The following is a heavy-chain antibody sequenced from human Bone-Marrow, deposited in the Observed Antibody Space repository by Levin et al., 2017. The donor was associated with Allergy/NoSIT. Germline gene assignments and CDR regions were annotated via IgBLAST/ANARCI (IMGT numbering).Heavy chain of an antibody. Sequence: GESLKISCKAFGYTFINFYMHWVRQAPGQGLEWMGVINPRAGGTVYAQKFQGRVTMTRDTSTSTVYMELSSLRSDDTAVFYCARGLNSYGDPYYYYGVDVWGQGTTVTVSS. D-gene: IGHD3-16*01. J-gene: IGHJ6*02. CDR2: INPRAGGT. CDR1: GYTFINFY. V-gene: IGHV1-46*01. CDR3: ARGLNSYGDPYYYYGVDV.